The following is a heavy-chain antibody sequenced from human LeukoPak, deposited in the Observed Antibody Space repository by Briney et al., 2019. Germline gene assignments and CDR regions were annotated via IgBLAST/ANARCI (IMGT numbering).Heavy chain of an antibody. D-gene: IGHD3-10*01. V-gene: IGHV1-3*01. Sequence: GASVKVSCKASGYTFTSYAMHWVRQAPGQRLEWMGWINAGNGNTKYSQKFQGRVTMTTDTSTSTAYMELRSLRSDDTAVYYCARDGSGTWLDPWGQGTLVTVSS. CDR3: ARDGSGTWLDP. CDR1: GYTFTSYA. CDR2: INAGNGNT. J-gene: IGHJ5*02.